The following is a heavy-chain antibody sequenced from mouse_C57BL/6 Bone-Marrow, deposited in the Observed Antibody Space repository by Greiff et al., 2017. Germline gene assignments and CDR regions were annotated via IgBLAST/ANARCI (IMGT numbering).Heavy chain of an antibody. CDR1: GYTFTDYY. V-gene: IGHV1-75*01. D-gene: IGHD1-1*01. Sequence: QVQLKESGPELVKPGASVKISCKASGYTFTDYYINWVKQRPGQGLEWIGWIFPGSGSTYYNEKFKGKATLTVDKSSSTAYMLLSSLTSGDSAVYFCARDLLLRRFAYWGQGTLVTVSA. CDR3: ARDLLLRRFAY. CDR2: IFPGSGST. J-gene: IGHJ3*01.